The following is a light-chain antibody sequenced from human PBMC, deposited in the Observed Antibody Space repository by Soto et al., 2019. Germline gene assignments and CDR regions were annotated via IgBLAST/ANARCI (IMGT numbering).Light chain of an antibody. CDR2: GAS. CDR3: QQYGSSPLT. V-gene: IGKV3-20*01. CDR1: QSVSSSF. Sequence: EIVLTQSPGTLSLSPGERDTFSCRASQSVSSSFLAWYQQKPGQAPRLLIYGASSRATGIPDRFSGSGSGTDLTLTISRLESEDVAVYYCQQYGSSPLTFGGGTKVEIK. J-gene: IGKJ4*01.